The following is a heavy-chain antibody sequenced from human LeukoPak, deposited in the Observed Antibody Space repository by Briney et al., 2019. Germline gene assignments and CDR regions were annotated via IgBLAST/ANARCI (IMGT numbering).Heavy chain of an antibody. CDR3: ARVSKLSGSWAFDI. CDR1: GGSISSSNW. CDR2: IYHTGST. J-gene: IGHJ3*02. V-gene: IGHV4-4*02. D-gene: IGHD3-10*01. Sequence: SETLSLTCAVSGGSISSSNWWSWVRQPPGKGLEWIGEIYHTGSTYYNPSLKSRVTISIDTSKNQFSLKLSFVAAADTAVYYCARVSKLSGSWAFDIWGQGTMVTVSS.